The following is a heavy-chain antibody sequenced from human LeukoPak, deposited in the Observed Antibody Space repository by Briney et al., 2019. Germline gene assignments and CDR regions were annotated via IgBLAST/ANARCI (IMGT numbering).Heavy chain of an antibody. J-gene: IGHJ3*01. CDR3: ARDRSGYANDAFDS. Sequence: GRSLRLSCAASGFTFSDYALHWVRQAPGKGLEWVAVLSYGGTNKYYADSVNGRFTISRDNSKNTMFLQMNSLRAEDTAVYHCARDRSGYANDAFDSWGQGTMVTVSS. CDR2: LSYGGTNK. CDR1: GFTFSDYA. D-gene: IGHD3-3*01. V-gene: IGHV3-30-3*01.